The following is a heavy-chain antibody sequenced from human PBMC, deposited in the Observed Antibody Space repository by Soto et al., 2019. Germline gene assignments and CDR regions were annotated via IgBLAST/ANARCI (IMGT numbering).Heavy chain of an antibody. V-gene: IGHV1-18*01. CDR1: GYSFTAYG. Sequence: QVQLVQSGAEVKKPGASVKVSCKASGYSFTAYGISWVRQAPGQGLEWMGWISTAHSDIGYAQKFQGRVTMTTDTSTSTAYLELRSLTSDDKAVYYCARDLAYIREFWGQGTLVTVSS. J-gene: IGHJ4*02. D-gene: IGHD4-17*01. CDR3: ARDLAYIREF. CDR2: ISTAHSDI.